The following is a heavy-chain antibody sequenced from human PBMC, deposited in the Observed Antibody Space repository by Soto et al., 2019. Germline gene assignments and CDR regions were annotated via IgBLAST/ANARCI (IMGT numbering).Heavy chain of an antibody. CDR1: GYTFTSYG. Sequence: VSVKVSCKASGYTFTSYGISWVRQAPGQGLEWMGWISAYNGNTNYAQKLQGRVTMTTDTSTSTAYMELRSLRSDDTAVYYCARVLGVTHMEFYFDYWGQGTLVTVSS. CDR2: ISAYNGNT. D-gene: IGHD3-3*01. CDR3: ARVLGVTHMEFYFDY. V-gene: IGHV1-18*01. J-gene: IGHJ4*02.